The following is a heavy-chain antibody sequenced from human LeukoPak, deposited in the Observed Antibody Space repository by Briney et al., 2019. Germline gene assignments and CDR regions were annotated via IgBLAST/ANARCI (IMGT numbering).Heavy chain of an antibody. CDR1: GFTFSSYA. CDR3: ARDYCSSTSCYSHYGMDV. J-gene: IGHJ6*02. V-gene: IGHV3-23*01. CDR2: ISGSGGSA. D-gene: IGHD2-2*02. Sequence: GGSLRLSCAASGFTFSSYAMSWVRQAPGKGLEWVSAISGSGGSAYYADSVKGRFTISRDNAKNTLYLQMNSLRAEDTAVYYCARDYCSSTSCYSHYGMDVWGQGTTVTVSS.